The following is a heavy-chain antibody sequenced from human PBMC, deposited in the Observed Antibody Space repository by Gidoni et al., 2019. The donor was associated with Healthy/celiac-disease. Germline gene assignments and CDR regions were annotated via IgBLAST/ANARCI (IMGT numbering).Heavy chain of an antibody. D-gene: IGHD4-17*01. CDR1: GFTFSSYS. Sequence: EVQLVESGGGLVQPGGSLRLSCAASGFTFSSYSMNWVRQAPGKGLEWVSYISSSSSTIYYADSVKGRFTISRDNAKNSLYLQMNSLRAEDTAVYYCARVYRGTVTNGFYFDYWGQGTLVTVSS. V-gene: IGHV3-48*01. CDR3: ARVYRGTVTNGFYFDY. CDR2: ISSSSSTI. J-gene: IGHJ4*02.